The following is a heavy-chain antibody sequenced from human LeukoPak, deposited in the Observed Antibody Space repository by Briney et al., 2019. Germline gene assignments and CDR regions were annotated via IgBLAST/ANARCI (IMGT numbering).Heavy chain of an antibody. CDR1: GGSISSYY. CDR3: AGCTRFKWNAIGY. Sequence: PSETLSLTCTVSGGSISSYYWRWIRQPAGKGLEWIGRIYTSGSTNYNPSLKSRVTMSVDTSKNQFSLKLSTVTAADTTVFYCAGCTRFKWNAIGYGGQGTLVTVSS. V-gene: IGHV4-4*07. J-gene: IGHJ4*02. D-gene: IGHD1-1*01. CDR2: IYTSGST.